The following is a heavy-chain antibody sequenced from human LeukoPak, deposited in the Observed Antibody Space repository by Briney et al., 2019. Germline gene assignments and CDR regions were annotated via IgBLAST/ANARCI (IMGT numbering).Heavy chain of an antibody. D-gene: IGHD6-13*01. J-gene: IGHJ4*02. CDR1: GYTFTDQY. CDR2: NNPNSGAT. V-gene: IGHV1-2*02. Sequence: ASVKVSCKASGYTFTDQYIHWVRQAPGQGLEWMGWNNPNSGATKYAQKFQGRVTMTRGTSISTAYMELSRLRSDDTAVYYCAIDGSTWYYFDYWGQGTLVTVSS. CDR3: AIDGSTWYYFDY.